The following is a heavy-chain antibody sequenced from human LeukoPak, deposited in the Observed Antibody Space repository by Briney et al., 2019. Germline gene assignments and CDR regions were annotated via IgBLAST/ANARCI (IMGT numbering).Heavy chain of an antibody. D-gene: IGHD4-23*01. CDR3: AKGRNSVVTPFDY. Sequence: GGSLRLSCAASGFTFSTSAMTWVRQAPGKGLEWASTISGGGTSTYYADSVKGRFTISRDNSKNTVYLQMNSLRAEDTAVYYCAKGRNSVVTPFDYWGQGTLVTVSS. CDR1: GFTFSTSA. CDR2: ISGGGTST. J-gene: IGHJ4*02. V-gene: IGHV3-23*01.